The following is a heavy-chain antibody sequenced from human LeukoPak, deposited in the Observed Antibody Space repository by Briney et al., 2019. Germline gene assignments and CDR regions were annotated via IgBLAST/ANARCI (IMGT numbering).Heavy chain of an antibody. J-gene: IGHJ6*04. CDR2: IKQDGSER. D-gene: IGHD2-15*01. CDR1: GFTFSNFW. CDR3: ARVGLCSGGSCYSYYHYGMDV. Sequence: PGGSLRLSCADSGFTFSNFWMSWVRRAPGKGLEWVANIKQDGSERYYVDSVKGRFTISRDNAKNSLYLQMKSLRAEDTAVYYCARVGLCSGGSCYSYYHYGMDVWGKGTTVTVSS. V-gene: IGHV3-7*03.